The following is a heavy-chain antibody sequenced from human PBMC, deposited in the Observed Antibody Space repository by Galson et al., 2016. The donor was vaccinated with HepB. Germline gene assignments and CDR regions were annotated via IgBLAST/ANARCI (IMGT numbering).Heavy chain of an antibody. V-gene: IGHV3-33*01. CDR3: ARGDYGAYSPFGMDV. CDR2: IWYDGSNK. D-gene: IGHD4-17*01. Sequence: SLRLSCAASGFTFSSYGMHWVRQAPGKGLKWVAVIWYDGSNKQFADSEKGRFTISRDNSKNTVYLQMNSLRAEDTAVYYCARGDYGAYSPFGMDVWGQGTTVTVSS. CDR1: GFTFSSYG. J-gene: IGHJ6*02.